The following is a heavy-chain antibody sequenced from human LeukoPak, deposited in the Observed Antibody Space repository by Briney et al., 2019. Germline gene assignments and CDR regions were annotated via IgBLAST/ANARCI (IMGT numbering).Heavy chain of an antibody. J-gene: IGHJ4*02. CDR1: GFSFSDYD. CDR2: ISGRSSHV. V-gene: IGHV3-21*01. D-gene: IGHD3-16*01. Sequence: GGSLRLSCSASGFSFSDYDMNWFRQAPGKGLEWISSISGRSSHVYYGDSVKGRFSISRDNAMNSVFLQMNSLVVDDTAVYYCGRAFPPLRTASAGDLWGPGTLVTVSS. CDR3: GRAFPPLRTASAGDL.